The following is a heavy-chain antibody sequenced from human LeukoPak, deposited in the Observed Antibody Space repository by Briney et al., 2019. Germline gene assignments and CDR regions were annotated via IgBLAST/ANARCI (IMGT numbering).Heavy chain of an antibody. Sequence: SETLSLTCTVSGDSINSLDLWSWVRQPPGKGLEWIGEMYLSGTTHSNPSVKSRVTISIDKSKNQFFLNLSSVTAADTAVYYCAGLVGRYTSGLYYYYFDYWGQGTLVTVSS. CDR3: AGLVGRYTSGLYYYYFDY. D-gene: IGHD1-26*01. J-gene: IGHJ4*02. CDR1: GDSINSLDL. CDR2: MYLSGTT. V-gene: IGHV4-4*02.